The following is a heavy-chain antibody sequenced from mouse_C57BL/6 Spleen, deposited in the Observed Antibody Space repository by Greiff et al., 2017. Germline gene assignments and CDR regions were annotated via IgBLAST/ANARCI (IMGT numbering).Heavy chain of an antibody. CDR2: IHPNSGST. CDR1: GYTFTSYW. CDR3: ARYDYDDGDYFDY. J-gene: IGHJ2*01. V-gene: IGHV1-64*01. D-gene: IGHD2-4*01. Sequence: VQLQQPGAELVKPGASVKLSCKASGYTFTSYWMHWVKQRPGQGLEWIGMIHPNSGSTNYNEKFKSKTTLTVDKSSSTAYMQLSSLTSEDSAVYYCARYDYDDGDYFDYWGQGTTLTVSS.